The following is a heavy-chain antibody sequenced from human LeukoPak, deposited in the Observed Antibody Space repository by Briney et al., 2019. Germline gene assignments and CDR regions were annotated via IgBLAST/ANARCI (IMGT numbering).Heavy chain of an antibody. CDR1: GGSISSSNW. J-gene: IGHJ4*02. CDR3: ARYRGASGYHFDY. CDR2: IYRSGST. D-gene: IGHD5-12*01. V-gene: IGHV4-4*02. Sequence: SETLSLTCAVSGGSISSSNWWSWVRQPPGKGLEWIGEIYRSGSTNYNPSLKSRVTISLDKSKNHFSLRLSSVTAADPAVYYCARYRGASGYHFDYWGQGTLVTVSS.